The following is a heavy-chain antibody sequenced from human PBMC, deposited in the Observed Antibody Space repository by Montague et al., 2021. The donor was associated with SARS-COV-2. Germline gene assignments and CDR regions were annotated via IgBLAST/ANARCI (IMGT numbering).Heavy chain of an antibody. CDR2: INHSGST. CDR1: GGSFSGYY. Sequence: SETLSLTCAVYGGSFSGYYLNWIRQPPGKGLEWIGEINHSGSTNYNPSLKSRVTIAVDTSKNQFSLKLTSVTAAETAVFYCARSTVTNSPFGFSNKLRSRYNGKDVWGQGTTVTVSS. J-gene: IGHJ6*02. CDR3: ARSTVTNSPFGFSNKLRSRYNGKDV. D-gene: IGHD4-17*01. V-gene: IGHV4-34*01.